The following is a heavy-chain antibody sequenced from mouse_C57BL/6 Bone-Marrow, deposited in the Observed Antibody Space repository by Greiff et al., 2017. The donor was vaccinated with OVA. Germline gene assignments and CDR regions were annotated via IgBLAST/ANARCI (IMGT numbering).Heavy chain of an antibody. V-gene: IGHV14-4*01. J-gene: IGHJ2*01. Sequence: EVKLMESGAELVRPGASVKLSCTASGFNIKDDYMHWVKQRPEQGLEWIGWIDPENGDTEYASKFQGKATITADTSSNTAYQQLSSLTSEDTAVYYCTSAIRNYYGSSFDYWGQGTTLTVSS. CDR1: GFNIKDDY. D-gene: IGHD1-1*01. CDR3: TSAIRNYYGSSFDY. CDR2: IDPENGDT.